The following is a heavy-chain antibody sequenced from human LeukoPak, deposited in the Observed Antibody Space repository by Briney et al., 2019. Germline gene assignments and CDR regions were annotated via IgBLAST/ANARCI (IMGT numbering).Heavy chain of an antibody. CDR3: ATRLGYCSGGNCYYWFDP. V-gene: IGHV4-59*08. Sequence: SETLSLTCTVSGGSITSHYWNWIRQPPGKGLEWIAFIHYSWSTNYNPSLKSRVIISIDTSKNQFSLKLSSVTAADTAVYYCATRLGYCSGGNCYYWFDPWGQGTLVTVSS. CDR1: GGSITSHY. CDR2: IHYSWST. J-gene: IGHJ5*02. D-gene: IGHD2-15*01.